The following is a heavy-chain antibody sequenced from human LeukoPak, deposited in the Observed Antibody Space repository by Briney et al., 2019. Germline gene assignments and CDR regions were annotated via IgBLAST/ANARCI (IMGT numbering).Heavy chain of an antibody. CDR1: GGSISSSLYY. V-gene: IGHV4-39*01. CDR2: IYYSGST. Sequence: SETLSLTCTVSGGSISSSLYYWGWIRQPPGKGLEWIGTIYYSGSTYYNPSLKGRVTISVDTSKNQFSLRVSSVTAADTAVYYCARHEWQQLVKFDYWGQGALVTVSS. J-gene: IGHJ4*02. D-gene: IGHD6-13*01. CDR3: ARHEWQQLVKFDY.